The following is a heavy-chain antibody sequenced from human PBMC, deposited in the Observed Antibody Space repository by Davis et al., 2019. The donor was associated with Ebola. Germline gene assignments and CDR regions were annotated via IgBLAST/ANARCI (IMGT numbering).Heavy chain of an antibody. CDR3: TRDWNGHDAFDI. D-gene: IGHD3-3*01. J-gene: IGHJ3*02. CDR1: GFTFGDYA. CDR2: IRSKAYGGTT. V-gene: IGHV3-49*04. Sequence: GESLKISCTASGFTFGDYAMSWVRQAPGKGLEWVGFIRSKAYGGTTEYAASVKGRFTISRDDSKSIAYLQMNSLKTEDTAVYYCTRDWNGHDAFDIWGQGTMVTVSS.